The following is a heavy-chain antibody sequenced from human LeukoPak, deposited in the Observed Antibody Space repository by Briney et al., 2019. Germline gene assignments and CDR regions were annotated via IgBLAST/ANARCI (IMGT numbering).Heavy chain of an antibody. D-gene: IGHD3-22*01. CDR3: ARGRITMIVWALAPNYYFDY. V-gene: IGHV4-34*01. J-gene: IGHJ4*02. CDR1: GGSFSGYY. Sequence: SETLSLTCAVYGGSFSGYYWSWIRQPPGKGLEWIGEINHSGSTNYNPSLKSRVTISVDTSKNQFSLKLSSVTAADTAVYYCARGRITMIVWALAPNYYFDYWGQGTLVTVSS. CDR2: INHSGST.